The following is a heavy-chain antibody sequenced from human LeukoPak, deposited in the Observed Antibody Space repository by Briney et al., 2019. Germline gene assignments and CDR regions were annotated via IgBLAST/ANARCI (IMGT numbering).Heavy chain of an antibody. CDR2: IYYTGST. J-gene: IGHJ6*02. V-gene: IGHV4-59*01. Sequence: PSETLSLTCTVSGGSISSYYWTWIRQPPGKGLEWIGYIYYTGSTNYNPSLKSRVTISVDTPKNQFSLKLRSVTAADTAGYYCARNRLGKDYGMDVWGQGTTVTVSS. D-gene: IGHD2/OR15-2a*01. CDR1: GGSISSYY. CDR3: ARNRLGKDYGMDV.